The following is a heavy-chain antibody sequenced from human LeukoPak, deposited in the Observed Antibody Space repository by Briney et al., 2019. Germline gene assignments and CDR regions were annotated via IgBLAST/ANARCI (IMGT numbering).Heavy chain of an antibody. CDR1: GGTFSSYA. J-gene: IGHJ5*02. Sequence: SVKVSCKASGGTFSSYAISWVRQAPGQGLEWMGGIIPIFGTANYAQKFQGRVTITADESTSTAYMELSSLRSEDTAVYYCARVAFDSSGSVNWFDPRGQGTLVTVSS. CDR3: ARVAFDSSGSVNWFDP. D-gene: IGHD3-22*01. CDR2: IIPIFGTA. V-gene: IGHV1-69*13.